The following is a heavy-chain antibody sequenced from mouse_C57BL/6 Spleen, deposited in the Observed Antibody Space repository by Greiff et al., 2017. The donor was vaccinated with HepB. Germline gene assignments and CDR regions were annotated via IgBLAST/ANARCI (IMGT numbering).Heavy chain of an antibody. V-gene: IGHV5-4*03. CDR1: GFTFSSYA. Sequence: DVMLVESGGGLVKPGGSLKLSCAASGFTFSSYAMSWVRQTPEKRLEWVATISDGGSYTYYPDNVKGRFTISRDNAKNNLYLQMSHLKSEDTAMYYCARPPDGSYAMDYWGQGTSVTVSS. J-gene: IGHJ4*01. D-gene: IGHD2-3*01. CDR2: ISDGGSYT. CDR3: ARPPDGSYAMDY.